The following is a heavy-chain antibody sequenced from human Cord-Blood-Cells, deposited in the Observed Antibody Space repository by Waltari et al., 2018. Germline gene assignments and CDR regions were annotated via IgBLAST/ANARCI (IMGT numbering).Heavy chain of an antibody. J-gene: IGHJ5*02. D-gene: IGHD4-17*01. V-gene: IGHV1-2*04. CDR1: GDTLPGSY. Sequence: VQLVQPGAEVKKPGASVTVYCPASGDTLPGSYMHCVRPAPGQGLEGKGWINPNSGGKSDAQEFQGWVTIARDTSLSTAYMELSRLKADQTAVYYCARDNPHGYGGNLNRFDPWGQGTLGTVS. CDR2: INPNSGGK. CDR3: ARDNPHGYGGNLNRFDP.